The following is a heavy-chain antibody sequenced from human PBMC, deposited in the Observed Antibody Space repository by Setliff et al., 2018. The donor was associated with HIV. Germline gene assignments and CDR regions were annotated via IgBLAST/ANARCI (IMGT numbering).Heavy chain of an antibody. CDR3: SNWNTTVDADS. Sequence: SETLSLTCVASGGSLSSYYWNWIRQTPGKGLEWIGEINHSGSTNYNPSLKSRVTMSLDTSKNQFSLNLNSVTAADTAVYYCSNWNTTVDADSWGQGTLVTVSS. V-gene: IGHV4-34*01. CDR1: GGSLSSYY. J-gene: IGHJ4*02. CDR2: INHSGST. D-gene: IGHD1-1*01.